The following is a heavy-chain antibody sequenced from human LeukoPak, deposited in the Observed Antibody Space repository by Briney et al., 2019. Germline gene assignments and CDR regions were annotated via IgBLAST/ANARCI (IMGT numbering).Heavy chain of an antibody. CDR2: IRGGGAVT. V-gene: IGHV3-23*01. J-gene: IGHJ3*02. CDR3: AKCSASYYNDAFDI. D-gene: IGHD3-10*02. CDR1: GFTFDNYA. Sequence: PGGSLRLSCAASGFTFDNYAMNWVRQAPGKGLEWLSYIRGGGAVTRYSDSVKGRFTISRDNSKNTLYLQMNHPRAEDTAIYYCAKCSASYYNDAFDIWGRGTMVTVSS.